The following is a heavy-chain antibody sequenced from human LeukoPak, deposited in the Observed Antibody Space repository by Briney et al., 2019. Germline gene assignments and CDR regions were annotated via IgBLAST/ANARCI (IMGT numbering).Heavy chain of an antibody. Sequence: GGSLRLSCAAPGFTFSSYGTHWVRQAPGKGLEWVAVIWYDGSNKYYADSVKGRFTTSRDNSKNTLYLQMNSLRAEDTAVYYCARDVEWNRGTGYSSSWPVYGMDVWGQGTTVTVSS. CDR3: ARDVEWNRGTGYSSSWPVYGMDV. CDR1: GFTFSSYG. J-gene: IGHJ6*02. CDR2: IWYDGSNK. D-gene: IGHD6-13*01. V-gene: IGHV3-33*01.